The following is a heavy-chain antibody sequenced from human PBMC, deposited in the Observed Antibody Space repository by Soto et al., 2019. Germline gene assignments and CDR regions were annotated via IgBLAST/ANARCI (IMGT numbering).Heavy chain of an antibody. CDR3: ARHWDYGDYYGMDV. CDR1: GGSISSSSYY. J-gene: IGHJ6*02. CDR2: IYYSGST. Sequence: KTSETLSLTCTVSGGSISSSSYYWGWIRQPPGKGLEWIGSIYYSGSTYYNPSLKSRVTISVDTSKNQFSLKLSSVTAADTAVYYCARHWDYGDYYGMDVWGQGTTVTVSS. V-gene: IGHV4-39*01. D-gene: IGHD4-17*01.